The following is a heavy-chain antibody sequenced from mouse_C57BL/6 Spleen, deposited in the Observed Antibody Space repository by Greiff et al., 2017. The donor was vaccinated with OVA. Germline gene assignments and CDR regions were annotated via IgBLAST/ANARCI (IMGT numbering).Heavy chain of an antibody. J-gene: IGHJ1*03. CDR3: ARDGIYYGSSYSYWYFDV. D-gene: IGHD1-1*01. V-gene: IGHV2-2*01. CDR2: IWSGGST. CDR1: GFSLTSYG. Sequence: VKLVESGPGLVQPSQSLSITCTVSGFSLTSYGVHWVRQSPGKGLEWLGVIWSGGSTDYNAAFISRLSISKDNSKSQVFFKMNSLQADDTAIYYCARDGIYYGSSYSYWYFDVWGTGTTVTVSS.